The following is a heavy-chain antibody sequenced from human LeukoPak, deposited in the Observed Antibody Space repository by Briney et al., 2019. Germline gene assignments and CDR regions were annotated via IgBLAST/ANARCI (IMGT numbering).Heavy chain of an antibody. Sequence: GGSLRLSCAASGFTFSSYTMNWVRQAPGKGLEWVSYISSSSTIYYADSVKGRFTISRDNAKNSLYLQMNSLRAEDTAVYYCARGGIAVDYWGQGTLVTVSS. J-gene: IGHJ4*02. D-gene: IGHD6-13*01. V-gene: IGHV3-48*04. CDR2: ISSSSTI. CDR1: GFTFSSYT. CDR3: ARGGIAVDY.